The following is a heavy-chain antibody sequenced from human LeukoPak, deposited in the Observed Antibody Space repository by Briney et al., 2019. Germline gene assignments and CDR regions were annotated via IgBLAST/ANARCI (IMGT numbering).Heavy chain of an antibody. D-gene: IGHD2-2*01. CDR1: GFSFSIHG. CDR2: ISYDGSNK. CDR3: ANDRRMPPPFDY. J-gene: IGHJ4*02. V-gene: IGHV3-30*18. Sequence: GGSLRLSCAASGFSFSIHGMGWVRQAPGKGLEWVAVISYDGSNKYYADSVKGRLTISRDNSKNTLYLQMNSLRAEDTAVYYCANDRRMPPPFDYWGQGTLVTVSS.